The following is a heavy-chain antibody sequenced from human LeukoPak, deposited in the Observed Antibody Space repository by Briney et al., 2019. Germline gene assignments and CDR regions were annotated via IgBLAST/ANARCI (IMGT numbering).Heavy chain of an antibody. CDR3: ASFRGTSGYSSSWYLRDYYYGMDV. J-gene: IGHJ6*02. CDR1: GFPFSSYS. CDR2: ISSSSSYI. Sequence: GSLRLSCAASGFPFSSYSMNWVRQAPGKGLEWVSSISSSSSYIYYADSVKGRFTISRDNAKNSLYLQMNSLRAEDTAVYYCASFRGTSGYSSSWYLRDYYYGMDVWGQGTTVTVSS. V-gene: IGHV3-21*01. D-gene: IGHD6-13*01.